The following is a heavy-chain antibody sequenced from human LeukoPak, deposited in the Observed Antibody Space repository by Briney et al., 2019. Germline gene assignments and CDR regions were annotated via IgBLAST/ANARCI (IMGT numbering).Heavy chain of an antibody. CDR1: GFSIGGYW. CDR3: ARHGGTDWYDP. D-gene: IGHD3-16*01. CDR2: IRQDGGVK. Sequence: GGSLRLSCAPSGFSIGGYWMSWVRQAPGKGLEWVANIRQDGGVKTYVDSVKGRFTISRDNAKNSLYLQMDSLRVEDTAMYYCARHGGTDWYDPWGQGTLVTVSS. J-gene: IGHJ5*02. V-gene: IGHV3-7*01.